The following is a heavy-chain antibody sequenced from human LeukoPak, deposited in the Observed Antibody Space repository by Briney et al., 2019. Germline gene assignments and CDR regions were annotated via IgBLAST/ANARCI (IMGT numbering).Heavy chain of an antibody. V-gene: IGHV3-9*03. CDR3: VRGLWTAMGAGAY. Sequence: GGSLRLSCAASGFTFDDYAMHWVRQAPGKGLEWVSGISWNSGSIGYADSVKGRFTISRDNAKNSLYLQMNSLRAEDMALYYCVRGLWTAMGAGAYWGQGTLVAVSS. CDR1: GFTFDDYA. CDR2: ISWNSGSI. D-gene: IGHD5-18*01. J-gene: IGHJ4*02.